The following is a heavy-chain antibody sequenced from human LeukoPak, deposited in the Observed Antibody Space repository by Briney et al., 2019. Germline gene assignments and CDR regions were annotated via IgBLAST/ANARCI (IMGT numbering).Heavy chain of an antibody. CDR2: IRYDGSNK. V-gene: IGHV3-30*02. CDR3: AKDKNDYGDYYYMDV. Sequence: PGGSLRLSCAASGFTFSSYGMHWVRQAPGKGLEWVAFIRYDGSNKYYADSVKGRFTISRDNSKSTLYLQMNSLRAEDTAVYYCAKDKNDYGDYYYMDVWGKGTTVTVSS. D-gene: IGHD4-17*01. J-gene: IGHJ6*03. CDR1: GFTFSSYG.